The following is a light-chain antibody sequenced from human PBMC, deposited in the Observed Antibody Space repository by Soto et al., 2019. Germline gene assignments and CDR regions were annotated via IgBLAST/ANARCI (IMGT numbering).Light chain of an antibody. J-gene: IGLJ1*01. CDR3: SSYTSSSTLDV. V-gene: IGLV2-14*01. CDR1: SSDVGGYNY. Sequence: QSALNQPASVSGSPGQSITISCTGTSSDVGGYNYVSWYQQHPGKAPKLMIYDVSIRPSGVSNRFSGSKSGNTASLTIFGLQAEDEADYYCSSYTSSSTLDVFGTGTKVTVL. CDR2: DVS.